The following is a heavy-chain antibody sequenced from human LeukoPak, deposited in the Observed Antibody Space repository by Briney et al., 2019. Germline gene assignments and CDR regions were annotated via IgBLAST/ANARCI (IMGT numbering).Heavy chain of an antibody. Sequence: ASVKVSCKASGYTFTSYGISWVRQAPGQGLEWMGWISAYNGNTNYAQKPQGRVTMTTDTSTSTAYMELRSLRSDDTAVYYCARDSRGYYDSWSGYRVGEDMDVWGKGTTVTVSS. V-gene: IGHV1-18*01. CDR3: ARDSRGYYDSWSGYRVGEDMDV. D-gene: IGHD3-3*01. J-gene: IGHJ6*03. CDR1: GYTFTSYG. CDR2: ISAYNGNT.